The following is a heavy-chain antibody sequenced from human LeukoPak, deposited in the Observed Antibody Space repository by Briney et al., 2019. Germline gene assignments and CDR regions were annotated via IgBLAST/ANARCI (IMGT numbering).Heavy chain of an antibody. CDR2: IYYSGST. V-gene: IGHV4-39*01. J-gene: IGHJ4*02. Sequence: PSETLSLTCTVSGGSISSSSYYWGWIRQPPGKGLEWIGSIYYSGSTYYNPSLKSRVTISVDTSKNQFSLKLSSVTAAVTAVYYCARKDIVVVPAANWDYWGQGTLVTVSS. D-gene: IGHD2-2*01. CDR1: GGSISSSSYY. CDR3: ARKDIVVVPAANWDY.